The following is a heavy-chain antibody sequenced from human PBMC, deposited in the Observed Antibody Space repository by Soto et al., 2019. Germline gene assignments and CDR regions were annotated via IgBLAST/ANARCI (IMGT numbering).Heavy chain of an antibody. CDR3: TSNANYDFWSGYPEAAFDI. J-gene: IGHJ3*02. CDR2: SRNKASSYIT. Sequence: GGSLRLSCAASGFTFSSFAIHWVRQAPGKGLEWVARSRNKASSYITEYAASVKGRFTISRDDSKSIAYLQMNSLKTEDTAVYYCTSNANYDFWSGYPEAAFDIWGQGTMVTVSS. CDR1: GFTFSSFA. D-gene: IGHD3-3*01. V-gene: IGHV3-72*01.